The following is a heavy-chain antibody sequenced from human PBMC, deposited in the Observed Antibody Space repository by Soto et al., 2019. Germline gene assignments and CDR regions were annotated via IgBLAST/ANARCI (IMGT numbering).Heavy chain of an antibody. CDR3: ARSTYYYDSSGEWDY. J-gene: IGHJ4*02. V-gene: IGHV4-39*01. CDR1: GGSISSSSYY. CDR2: IYYSGST. D-gene: IGHD3-22*01. Sequence: SETLSLTCTVSGGSISSSSYYWGWIRQPPGKGLEWIGSIYYSGSTYYNPSLKSRVTISVDTSKNQFSPKLSSVTAADTAVYYCARSTYYYDSSGEWDYWGQGTLVTVSS.